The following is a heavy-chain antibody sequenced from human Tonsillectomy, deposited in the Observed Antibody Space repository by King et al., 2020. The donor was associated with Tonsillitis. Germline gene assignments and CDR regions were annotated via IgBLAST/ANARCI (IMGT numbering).Heavy chain of an antibody. CDR3: ARGDTAMVLGYFDY. CDR1: GDSVSSNSAA. Sequence: VQLQQSGPGLVEPSQTLSLTCAISGDSVSSNSAAWNWIRQSPSRGLEWLGRTYYRSKWYNDYAVSVKSRITINPDSSKNQFSLQLNTVTPVDTAVYYCARGDTAMVLGYFDYWGQGTLVTVSS. D-gene: IGHD5-18*01. CDR2: TYYRSKWYN. J-gene: IGHJ4*02. V-gene: IGHV6-1*01.